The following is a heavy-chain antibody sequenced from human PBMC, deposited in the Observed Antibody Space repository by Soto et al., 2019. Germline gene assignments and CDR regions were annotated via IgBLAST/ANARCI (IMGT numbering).Heavy chain of an antibody. V-gene: IGHV4-4*02. D-gene: IGHD3-16*02. CDR1: GGSISSSNW. J-gene: IGHJ6*04. CDR2: IFHNGDT. Sequence: QVQLQESGPGLVKPSGTLSLTCAGSGGSISSSNWWSWVRQPPGKGLEWIGEIFHNGDTYSNPSLTGRVTMSVDKSKNQFSLNLNSVTAADTAVYYCASRSYAMDIWGKGTTVTVSS. CDR3: ASRSYAMDI.